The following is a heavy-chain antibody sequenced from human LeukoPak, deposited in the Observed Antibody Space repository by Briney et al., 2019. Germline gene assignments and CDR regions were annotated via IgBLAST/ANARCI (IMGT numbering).Heavy chain of an antibody. CDR2: IDANNGDT. V-gene: IGHV1-2*02. J-gene: IGHJ4*02. D-gene: IGHD4-11*01. Sequence: ASVKVSCKASVYNFRGNYIHWLRRAPGQGLEWMGWIDANNGDTKSAQKFQGRVTMSRDTSISTAYMDLSSLSLDDAAVYYCARDPSSVTLYFFDYWGQGTLVTVSS. CDR3: ARDPSSVTLYFFDY. CDR1: VYNFRGNY.